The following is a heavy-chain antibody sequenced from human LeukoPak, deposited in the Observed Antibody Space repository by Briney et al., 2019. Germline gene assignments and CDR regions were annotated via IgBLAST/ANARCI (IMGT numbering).Heavy chain of an antibody. CDR1: GFTFSCHW. Sequence: PGGSLRLSCAASGFTFSCHWMSWVRPAPGEGVEWVANINQGGSDKYYVDSVKGRFTISRDNANNLLYLQMNSLRVEDTAVYYCTRDRSRAEDDWGQGTLVTVSS. V-gene: IGHV3-7*01. CDR3: TRDRSRAEDD. D-gene: IGHD1-14*01. CDR2: INQGGSDK. J-gene: IGHJ4*02.